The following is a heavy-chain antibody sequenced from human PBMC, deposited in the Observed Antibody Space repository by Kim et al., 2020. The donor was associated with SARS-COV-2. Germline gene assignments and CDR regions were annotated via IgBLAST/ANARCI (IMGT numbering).Heavy chain of an antibody. CDR2: IYYSGST. J-gene: IGHJ4*02. CDR3: ARRVNRSNWNY. V-gene: IGHV4-39*01. CDR1: GGSISSSSYY. Sequence: SETLSLTCTVSGGSISSSSYYWGWIRQPPGKGLEWIGSIYYSGSTYYNPSLKSRVTISVDTSKNQFSLKLSSVTAADTAVYYCARRVNRSNWNYWGQGTL. D-gene: IGHD1-20*01.